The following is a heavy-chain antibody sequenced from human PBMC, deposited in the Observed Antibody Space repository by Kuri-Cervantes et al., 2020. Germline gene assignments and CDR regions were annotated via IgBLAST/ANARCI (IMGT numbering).Heavy chain of an antibody. CDR3: ASRSSTSSYYYMDV. CDR2: MNPNSGNT. V-gene: IGHV1-8*01. J-gene: IGHJ6*03. D-gene: IGHD2-2*01. CDR1: GYTFTSYD. Sequence: ASVKVSCKASGYTFTSYDIKWVRQATGQGLEWMGWMNPNSGNTGYAQKFQGRVTMTRDTSISTAYMELSRLRSDDTAVYYCASRSSTSSYYYMDVWGKGTTVTVSS.